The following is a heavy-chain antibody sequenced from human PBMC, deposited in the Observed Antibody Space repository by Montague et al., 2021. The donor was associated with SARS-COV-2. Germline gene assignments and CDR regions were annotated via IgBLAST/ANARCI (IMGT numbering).Heavy chain of an antibody. J-gene: IGHJ6*03. CDR3: ARGVRQLGVRYYYYYIDV. CDR2: INHSGST. Sequence: SETLSLTCAVYGGPFSGYYWSWIRQPPGKGLEWIGEINHSGSTNYNPSLKSRVTISMDTSKNQFSLKLSSVTAADTAVYYCARGVRQLGVRYYYYYIDVWDQGTTVTVSS. CDR1: GGPFSGYY. D-gene: IGHD6-6*01. V-gene: IGHV4-34*01.